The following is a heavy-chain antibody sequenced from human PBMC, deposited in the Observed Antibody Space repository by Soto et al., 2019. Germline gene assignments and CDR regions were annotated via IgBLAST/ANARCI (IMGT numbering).Heavy chain of an antibody. CDR2: MNPNSGNT. CDR1: GYTFTSYD. V-gene: IGHV1-8*01. J-gene: IGHJ6*02. D-gene: IGHD6-19*01. Sequence: ASVKVSCKASGYTFTSYDINWVRQATGQGLEWMGWMNPNSGNTGYAQKFQGRVTMTRNTSISTAYMELSSLRSEDTAVYYCASLEIAVAGTDYYGMDVWGQGPMVTVSS. CDR3: ASLEIAVAGTDYYGMDV.